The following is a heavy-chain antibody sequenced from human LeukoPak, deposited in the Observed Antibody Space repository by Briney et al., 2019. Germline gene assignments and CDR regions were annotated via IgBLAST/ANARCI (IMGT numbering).Heavy chain of an antibody. CDR3: ATGRTGTLYYFDY. CDR1: GVSFSGYY. CDR2: INHSGST. Sequence: PSETLSLTCAVYGVSFSGYYWSWIRQPPGKGLEWIGEINHSGSTNYNPSLKSRVTISVDTSKNQFSLKLSSVTAADTAVYYCATGRTGTLYYFDYWGQGTLVTVSS. V-gene: IGHV4-34*01. J-gene: IGHJ4*02. D-gene: IGHD1-7*01.